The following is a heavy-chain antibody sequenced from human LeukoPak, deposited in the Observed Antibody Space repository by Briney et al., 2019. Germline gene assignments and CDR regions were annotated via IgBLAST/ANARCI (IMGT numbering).Heavy chain of an antibody. CDR1: GFTVSSNY. D-gene: IGHD3-3*01. J-gene: IGHJ6*02. Sequence: GGSLRLSCAASGFTVSSNYMSWVRQAPGKGLEWVSVIYSGGSTYYADSVKGRFTISRDNSKNTLYLHMNSLRAEDTAVYYCADLRFLEWLSRGGGMDVWGQGTTVTVSS. CDR3: ADLRFLEWLSRGGGMDV. CDR2: IYSGGST. V-gene: IGHV3-53*01.